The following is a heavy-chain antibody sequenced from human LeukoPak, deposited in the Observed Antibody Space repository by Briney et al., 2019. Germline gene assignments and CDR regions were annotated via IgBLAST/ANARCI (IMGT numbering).Heavy chain of an antibody. CDR2: IYTSGST. J-gene: IGHJ1*01. D-gene: IGHD6-13*01. V-gene: IGHV4-4*07. Sequence: SETLSLTCTVSGGSLSSYYWSWIRQPAGKGLEWIGRIYTSGSTNYNPSLKSRVTMSVDTSKNQFSLKLSSVTAADTAVYYCARGESSSWSKPEYFQHWGQGTLVTVSS. CDR3: ARGESSSWSKPEYFQH. CDR1: GGSLSSYY.